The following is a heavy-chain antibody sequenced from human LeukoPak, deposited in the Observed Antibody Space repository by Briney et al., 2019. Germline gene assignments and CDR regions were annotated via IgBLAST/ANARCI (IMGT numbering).Heavy chain of an antibody. J-gene: IGHJ3*02. CDR2: ISRSGDNT. D-gene: IGHD6-19*01. CDR3: AQQWLVRGAFDI. CDR1: GFTFSRYA. V-gene: IGHV3-23*01. Sequence: PGGSLRLSCAASGFTFSRYAMSWVRQAPGKGLEWVSAISRSGDNTYYADSVKGRFTISRDNSKNTLYLQMNSLRAEDTAVYYCAQQWLVRGAFDIWGQGTMVTVS.